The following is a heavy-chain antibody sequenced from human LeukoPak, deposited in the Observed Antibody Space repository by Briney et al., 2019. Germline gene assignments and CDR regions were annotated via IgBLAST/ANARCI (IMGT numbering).Heavy chain of an antibody. V-gene: IGHV1-8*01. D-gene: IGHD3-10*01. CDR2: MNPNSANT. CDR3: ARDPYYGSGSYRYGMDV. J-gene: IGHJ6*04. Sequence: EASMKVSCKASGYTFTSYDINWVRQATGQGLEWMGWMNPNSANTGYAQKFQGRVTMTRNTSISTAYMELSSLRSEDTAVYYCARDPYYGSGSYRYGMDVWGKGTTVTISS. CDR1: GYTFTSYD.